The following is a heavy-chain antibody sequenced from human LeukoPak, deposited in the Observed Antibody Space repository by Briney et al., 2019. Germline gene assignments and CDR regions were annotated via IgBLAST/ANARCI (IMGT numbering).Heavy chain of an antibody. Sequence: PGGSLRLSCAASGFTFNTYAMSWVRQAPGKGLEWVSGIGGSGSSTYYAESVKGRFTISRDNSKNTLYLQMNSLRAEDTATYYCAKAFDDYFFDYWGQGTLVTVSP. CDR3: AKAFDDYFFDY. V-gene: IGHV3-23*01. D-gene: IGHD2-21*02. CDR1: GFTFNTYA. J-gene: IGHJ4*02. CDR2: IGGSGSST.